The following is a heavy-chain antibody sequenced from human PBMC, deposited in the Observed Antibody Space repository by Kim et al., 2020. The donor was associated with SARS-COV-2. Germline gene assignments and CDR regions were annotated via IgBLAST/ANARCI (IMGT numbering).Heavy chain of an antibody. V-gene: IGHV4-31*02. J-gene: IGHJ5*02. CDR3: ARGIYGSGWFDP. Sequence: TYYNPSLKSRVTISVDTSKNQFSLKLSSVTAADTAVYYCARGIYGSGWFDPWGQGTLVTVSS. D-gene: IGHD3-10*01. CDR2: T.